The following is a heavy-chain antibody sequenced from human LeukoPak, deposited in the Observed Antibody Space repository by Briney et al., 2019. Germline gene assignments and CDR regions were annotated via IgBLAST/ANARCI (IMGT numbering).Heavy chain of an antibody. CDR2: IYYSGST. V-gene: IGHV4-30-4*08. Sequence: SETLSLTCTVSGGSISSGGYYWSWIRQHPGKGLEWIGYIYYSGSTYYNPSLKSRVTISVDTSKNQFSLKLSSVTAADTAVYYCARGVMAYYYGMDVWGQGTTVTVSS. J-gene: IGHJ6*02. CDR1: GGSISSGGYY. CDR3: ARGVMAYYYGMDV. D-gene: IGHD3-16*01.